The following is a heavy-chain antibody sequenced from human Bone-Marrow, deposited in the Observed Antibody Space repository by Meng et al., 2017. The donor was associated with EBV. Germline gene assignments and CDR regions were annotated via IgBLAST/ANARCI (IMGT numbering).Heavy chain of an antibody. CDR1: GYTFTSYD. Sequence: QVLQSGAEVKKPGDSVKVACKASGYTFTSYDISWVRQATGQGLEWMGWMNPNSGNTGYAQKFQGRVTMTRNTSISTAYMELSSLRSEDTAVYYCARGRLEARGYFDPWGQGTLVTVSS. V-gene: IGHV1-8*01. CDR3: ARGRLEARGYFDP. CDR2: MNPNSGNT. J-gene: IGHJ5*02. D-gene: IGHD3-3*01.